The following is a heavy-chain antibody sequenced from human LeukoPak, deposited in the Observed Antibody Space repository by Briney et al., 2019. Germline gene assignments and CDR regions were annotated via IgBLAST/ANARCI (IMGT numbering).Heavy chain of an antibody. CDR2: IYYSGST. V-gene: IGHV4-39*07. Sequence: SETLSLTCTVSGGSISSSSYYWGWIRQPPGKGLEWIGSIYYSGSTYYNPSLKSRVTISVDTSKNQFSLKLSSVTAADTAVYYCAREWGGIAAAGPHPDYWGQGTLVTVSS. J-gene: IGHJ4*02. D-gene: IGHD6-13*01. CDR3: AREWGGIAAAGPHPDY. CDR1: GGSISSSSYY.